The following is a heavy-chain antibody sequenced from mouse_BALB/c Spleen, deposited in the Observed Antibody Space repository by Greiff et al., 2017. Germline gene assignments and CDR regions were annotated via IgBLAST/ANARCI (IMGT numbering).Heavy chain of an antibody. D-gene: IGHD2-10*02. CDR2: ISSGGST. CDR3: ARGYGNYDYFDY. V-gene: IGHV5-6-5*01. CDR1: GFTFSSYA. Sequence: EVKVEESGGGLVKPGGSLKLSCAASGFTFSSYAMSWVRQTPEKRLEWVASISSGGSTYYPDSVKGRFTISRDNARNILYLQMSSLRSEDTAMYYCARGYGNYDYFDYWGQGTTLTVSS. J-gene: IGHJ2*01.